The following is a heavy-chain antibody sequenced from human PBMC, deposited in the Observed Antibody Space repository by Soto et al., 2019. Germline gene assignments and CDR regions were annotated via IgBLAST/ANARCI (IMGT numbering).Heavy chain of an antibody. CDR3: AKTSGYYSPFAPFDY. CDR2: FDPEDGET. J-gene: IGHJ4*02. V-gene: IGHV1-24*01. D-gene: IGHD3-22*01. CDR1: GYTLTELS. Sequence: ASVKVSCKVSGYTLTELSMHWVRQAPGKGLEWMGGFDPEDGETIYAQKFQGRVTMTEDTSTDTAYMELSSLRSEDTAVYYCAKTSGYYSPFAPFDYWGQGTLDTVSS.